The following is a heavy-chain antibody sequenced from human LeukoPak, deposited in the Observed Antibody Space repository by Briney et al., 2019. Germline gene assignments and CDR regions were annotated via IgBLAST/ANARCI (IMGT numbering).Heavy chain of an antibody. CDR1: GFTSSSFA. V-gene: IGHV3-23*01. D-gene: IGHD6-19*01. J-gene: IGHJ4*02. CDR2: VSRNCDST. Sequence: GGSLRLSCAASGFTSSSFAMTWVRQAPGKGLEWVSAVSRNCDSTYYADSVKGRFTISRDNSKNTLYLQMNSLRAGDTALYYCAKDLIAVGDGYYFDYWGQGTLVTVSS. CDR3: AKDLIAVGDGYYFDY.